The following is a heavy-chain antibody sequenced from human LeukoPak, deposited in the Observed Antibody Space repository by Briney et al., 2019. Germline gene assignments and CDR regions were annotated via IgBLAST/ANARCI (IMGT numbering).Heavy chain of an antibody. CDR3: AKGSNRGVATIDY. D-gene: IGHD5-12*01. CDR1: GFTFSSYG. J-gene: IGHJ4*02. V-gene: IGHV3-30*18. CDR2: ISYDGSDK. Sequence: GGSLRLSCVASGFTFSSYGMHWVRQAPGKGLEWVAVISYDGSDKYYAASVKGRFTISRDNSKNTLFLQMNSLRAEDTAVYYCAKGSNRGVATIDYWGQGTLVTVSS.